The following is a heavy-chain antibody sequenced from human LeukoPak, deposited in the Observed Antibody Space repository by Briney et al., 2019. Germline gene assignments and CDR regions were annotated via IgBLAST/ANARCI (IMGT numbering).Heavy chain of an antibody. CDR3: ARDRERDQYSGSYYYFDY. V-gene: IGHV4-4*02. D-gene: IGHD1-26*01. CDR1: GGSISSSNW. J-gene: IGHJ4*02. Sequence: PSETLSLTCAVSGGSISSSNWWSWVRQPPGKGLEWIGEIYHSGSTNYNPSLKSRVTISVDKSKNQFSLKLSSVTAADTAVYYCARDRERDQYSGSYYYFDYWGQGTLVTVSS. CDR2: IYHSGST.